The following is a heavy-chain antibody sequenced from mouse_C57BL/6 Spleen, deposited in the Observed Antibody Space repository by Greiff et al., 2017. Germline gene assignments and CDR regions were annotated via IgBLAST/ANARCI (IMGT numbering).Heavy chain of an antibody. V-gene: IGHV5-12*01. D-gene: IGHD4-1*01. J-gene: IGHJ2*01. Sequence: EVMLVESGGGLVQPGGSLKLSCAASGFTFSDYYMYWVRQTPEKRLEWVAYISNGGGSTYYPDTVKGRFTISRDNAKNTLYLQMSRLKSEDTAMYYCARRWDGYFDYWGQGTTLTVSS. CDR2: ISNGGGST. CDR3: ARRWDGYFDY. CDR1: GFTFSDYY.